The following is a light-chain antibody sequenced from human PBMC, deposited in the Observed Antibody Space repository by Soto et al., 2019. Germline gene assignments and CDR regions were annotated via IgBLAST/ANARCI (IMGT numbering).Light chain of an antibody. CDR3: QQYEHYWT. J-gene: IGKJ1*01. Sequence: DIQMTQSPSTLSATAGDRVTITCRASQSISSRLAWYQQKPGKAPKLLIYDASNLESGVPSRFSGSGSGTEFTLTLSNLQPDDFATYSCQQYEHYWTFGQGTKVEIK. CDR1: QSISSR. V-gene: IGKV1-5*01. CDR2: DAS.